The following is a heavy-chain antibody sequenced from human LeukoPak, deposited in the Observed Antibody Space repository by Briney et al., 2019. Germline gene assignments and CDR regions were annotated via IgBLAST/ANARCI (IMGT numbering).Heavy chain of an antibody. CDR1: GGTFSSYA. V-gene: IGHV1-69*05. CDR2: IIPIFGTA. CDR3: AREQEGGAAVAQFDP. Sequence: SVKVSCKASGGTFSSYAISWVRQAPGRGLEWMGGIIPIFGTANYAQKFQGRVTITTDESTSTAYMELSSLRSEDTAVYYCAREQEGGAAVAQFDPWGQGTLVTVSS. J-gene: IGHJ5*02. D-gene: IGHD6-19*01.